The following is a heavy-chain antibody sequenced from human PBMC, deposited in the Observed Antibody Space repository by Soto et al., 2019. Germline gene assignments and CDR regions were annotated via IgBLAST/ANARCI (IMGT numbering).Heavy chain of an antibody. CDR1: GFTFATYT. Sequence: EVQLLESGGGLVQPGGSLRLSCAASGFTFATYTMSWVRQTPGKGLEWVSAITGSDGRTYYADSVKGRFTISRDNSKNTLYLTMSSLGAEDTAVYYCAKNSAATIRVGFDYWGQGTLVTVSS. D-gene: IGHD5-12*01. CDR2: ITGSDGRT. CDR3: AKNSAATIRVGFDY. V-gene: IGHV3-23*01. J-gene: IGHJ4*02.